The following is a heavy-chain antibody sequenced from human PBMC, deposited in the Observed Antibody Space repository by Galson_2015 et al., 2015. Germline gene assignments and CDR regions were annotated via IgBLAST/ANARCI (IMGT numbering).Heavy chain of an antibody. Sequence: SLRLSCAASGFTFDDYAMHWVRQAPGKGLEWVSGISWNSGSIGYADSVKGRFTISRDNAKNSLYLQMNSLRAEDTALYYCAKETCGGDCYSGGHEPNFDYWGQGTLVTVSS. CDR1: GFTFDDYA. CDR3: AKETCGGDCYSGGHEPNFDY. CDR2: ISWNSGSI. V-gene: IGHV3-9*01. D-gene: IGHD2-21*02. J-gene: IGHJ4*02.